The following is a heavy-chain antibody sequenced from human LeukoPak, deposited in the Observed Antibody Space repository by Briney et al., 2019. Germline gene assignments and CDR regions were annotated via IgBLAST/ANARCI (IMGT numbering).Heavy chain of an antibody. CDR1: GFTFSSYW. Sequence: GGSLRLSCTASGFTFSSYWMHWVRQAPGKGLERVAVTSYAGNNKYYADSVRGRFTISRDNSKNTLYLQLNSLRAEDTAVYYCARDRPLSAGGVIYFSYYGLDVWGQGTTVTVFS. V-gene: IGHV3-30-3*01. CDR2: TSYAGNNK. J-gene: IGHJ6*02. CDR3: ARDRPLSAGGVIYFSYYGLDV. D-gene: IGHD3-10*01.